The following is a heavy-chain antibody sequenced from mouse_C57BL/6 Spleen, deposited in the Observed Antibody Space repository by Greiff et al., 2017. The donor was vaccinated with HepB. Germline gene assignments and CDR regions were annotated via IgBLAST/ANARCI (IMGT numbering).Heavy chain of an antibody. CDR3: ARQDYGSSL. J-gene: IGHJ3*01. Sequence: EVQLQQSGPGLVKPSQSLSLTCSVTGYSITSGYYWNWIRQFPGNKLEWMGYISYDGSNNYNPSLKNRISITRDTSKNQFFLKLNSVTTEDTATYYCARQDYGSSLWGQGTLVTVSA. CDR2: ISYDGSN. CDR1: GYSITSGYY. V-gene: IGHV3-6*01. D-gene: IGHD1-1*01.